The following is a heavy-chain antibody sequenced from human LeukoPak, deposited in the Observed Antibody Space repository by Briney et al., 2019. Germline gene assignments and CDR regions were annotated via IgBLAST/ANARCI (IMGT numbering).Heavy chain of an antibody. CDR3: WYLAYCGGDCYRGGFDY. V-gene: IGHV3-21*01. CDR2: ISSSSSSI. CDR1: GFTFSSYS. J-gene: IGHJ4*02. Sequence: PGGALRLSCAASGFTFSSYSMNWVRQAPGKGLEWVSSISSSSSSIYYADSVKGRFTISRDNATNSLYLQMHSLRAEDTAVYYCWYLAYCGGDCYRGGFDYWGQGTLVTVSS. D-gene: IGHD2-21*02.